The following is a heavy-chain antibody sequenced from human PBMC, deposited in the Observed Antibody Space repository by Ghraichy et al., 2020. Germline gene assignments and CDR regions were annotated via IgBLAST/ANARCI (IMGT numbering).Heavy chain of an antibody. D-gene: IGHD6-19*01. J-gene: IGHJ6*02. CDR3: AKNRAAGYSSCPIYYGMDV. CDR2: IPYDGSHK. V-gene: IGHV3-30*14. Sequence: WVAVIPYDGSHKYYADSVKGRFTISRDNSKNTLSLQMNSLRAEDTAVYYCAKNRAAGYSSCPIYYGMDVWGHLSTFSVS.